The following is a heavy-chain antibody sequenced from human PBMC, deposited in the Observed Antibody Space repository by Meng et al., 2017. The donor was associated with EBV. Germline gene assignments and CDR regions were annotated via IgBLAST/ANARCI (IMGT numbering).Heavy chain of an antibody. CDR3: ARDPDNRGWPDDFDY. V-gene: IGHV3-30*04. D-gene: IGHD6-19*01. CDR2: LPLHVSEQ. Sequence: SWTGLVPPGSSLTLSCAVVVFPFPGDSLPCVRHAPGTGLECVATLPLHVSEQFYADSVKGRSTISRYNSQNILYLQSNSLRGEDTAVYNCARDPDNRGWPDDFDYWGQGTLVTVSS. CDR1: VFPFPGDS. J-gene: IGHJ4*02.